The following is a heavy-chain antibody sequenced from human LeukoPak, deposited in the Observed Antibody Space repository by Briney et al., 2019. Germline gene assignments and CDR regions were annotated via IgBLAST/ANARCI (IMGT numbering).Heavy chain of an antibody. CDR3: ASGGIVGATGYFDY. D-gene: IGHD1-26*01. Sequence: SVKVSCKASGGTFSSYAISWVRQAPGQGLEWMGRIIPTFGTANYAQKFQGRVTITTDESTSTAYMELSSLRSEDTAVYYCASGGIVGATGYFDYWGQGTLVTVSS. J-gene: IGHJ4*02. CDR2: IIPTFGTA. CDR1: GGTFSSYA. V-gene: IGHV1-69*05.